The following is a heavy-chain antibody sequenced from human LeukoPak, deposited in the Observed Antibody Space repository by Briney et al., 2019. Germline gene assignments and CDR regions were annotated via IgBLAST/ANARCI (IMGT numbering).Heavy chain of an antibody. V-gene: IGHV1-46*01. Sequence: ASVKVSCTASGYTFTSYYMHWVRQAPGQGLEWMGIINPSGGSTSYAQKFQGRVTMTRDTSTSTVYMELSSLRSEDTAVYYCARADAIYGDFPGEDFSWGQGTLVTVSS. D-gene: IGHD4-17*01. CDR2: INPSGGST. J-gene: IGHJ4*02. CDR3: ARADAIYGDFPGEDFS. CDR1: GYTFTSYY.